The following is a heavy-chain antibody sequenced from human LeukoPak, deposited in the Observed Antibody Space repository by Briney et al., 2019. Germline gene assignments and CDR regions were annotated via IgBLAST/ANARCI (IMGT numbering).Heavy chain of an antibody. CDR1: GFTFSDYG. Sequence: GGSLRLSCAASGFTFSDYGMHWVRQAPGKGLEWVTFIRYDGSKKYYADSVKGRFTFSRDNSKNMLYLQMNSLRADDTAIYYCVKGWDFYFDYWGQGTLVTVSS. D-gene: IGHD1-26*01. V-gene: IGHV3-30*02. J-gene: IGHJ4*02. CDR3: VKGWDFYFDY. CDR2: IRYDGSKK.